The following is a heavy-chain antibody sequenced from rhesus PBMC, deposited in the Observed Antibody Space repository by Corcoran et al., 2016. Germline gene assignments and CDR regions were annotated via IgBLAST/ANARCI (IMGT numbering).Heavy chain of an antibody. CDR3: ARHRGYSYSY. CDR1: GFTFSSYW. V-gene: IGHV3-14*01. J-gene: IGHJ4*01. Sequence: EVQLVESGGGLAKPGGSLRLSCAASGFTFSSYWMNWVRQAPGKGLEWVSAINGGGGSTYDADSVEGRFTISIDNDKNTLYLQMNGLRAEDTAVYYCARHRGYSYSYWGQGVLVTVSS. CDR2: INGGGGST. D-gene: IGHD5-12*01.